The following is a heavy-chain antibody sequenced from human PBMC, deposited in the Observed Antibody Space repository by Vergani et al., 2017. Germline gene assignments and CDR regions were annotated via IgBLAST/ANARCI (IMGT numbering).Heavy chain of an antibody. CDR3: ARGAYSSGREAYAFDI. J-gene: IGHJ3*02. V-gene: IGHV3-23*01. CDR2: ISGSGGST. CDR1: GFTFSSYA. D-gene: IGHD6-19*01. Sequence: EVQLLESGGGLVQPGGSLRLSCAASGFTFSSYAMSWVRQAPGKGLEWVSAISGSGGSTYYADSVKGRFTISRDNSKNTLYLQMNSLRAEDTAVYYCARGAYSSGREAYAFDIWGQGTMVTVSS.